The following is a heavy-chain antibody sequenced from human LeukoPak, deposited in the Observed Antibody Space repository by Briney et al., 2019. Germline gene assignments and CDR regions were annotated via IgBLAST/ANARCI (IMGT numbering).Heavy chain of an antibody. V-gene: IGHV3-21*04. D-gene: IGHD3-10*01. CDR1: GFTFSNYA. J-gene: IGHJ4*02. Sequence: PGGSLRLSCKASGFTFSNYAMNWVRQAPGKGLEWVSSITSVSSYKYYADSVKGRFTISRDNAKNSLFLQMNSLRAEDTAVYYCAKIFGGRYYGSGSYYNALNYFDYWGQGTLVTVSS. CDR3: AKIFGGRYYGSGSYYNALNYFDY. CDR2: ITSVSSYK.